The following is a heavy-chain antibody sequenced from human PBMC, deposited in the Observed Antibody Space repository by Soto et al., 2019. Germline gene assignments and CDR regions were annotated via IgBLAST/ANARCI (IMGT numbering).Heavy chain of an antibody. Sequence: QVQLVQSGAEVKNPGASVKVSCKASGYTFTNYYIHWVRQAPGQGLEWMAIINPSGGSTNYAQKFQGRVTLARNTFTSTVYMQLSKLRSEDTAIYYCARGLAAGDYWGQGTLVTVSS. D-gene: IGHD6-13*01. CDR2: INPSGGST. V-gene: IGHV1-46*01. CDR1: GYTFTNYY. CDR3: ARGLAAGDY. J-gene: IGHJ4*02.